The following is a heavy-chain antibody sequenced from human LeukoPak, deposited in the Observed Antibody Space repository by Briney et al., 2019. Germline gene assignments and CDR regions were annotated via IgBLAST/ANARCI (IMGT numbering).Heavy chain of an antibody. CDR1: GFSFRSYF. J-gene: IGHJ4*02. CDR3: VAYNWNYPDY. Sequence: PGGSPRLSCAASGFSFRSYFMYWVRQAPGKGLVWVSRINTDGRDTEYADSVKGRFTISRDNAKNTLYMQMNSLREEDTAVYYCVAYNWNYPDYWGQGTLVTVSS. V-gene: IGHV3-74*03. D-gene: IGHD1-7*01. CDR2: INTDGRDT.